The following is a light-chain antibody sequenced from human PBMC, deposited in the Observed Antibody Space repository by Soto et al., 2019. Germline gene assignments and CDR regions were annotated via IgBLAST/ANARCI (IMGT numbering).Light chain of an antibody. V-gene: IGKV1-39*01. CDR3: QQSYSRVT. J-gene: IGKJ1*01. CDR1: QSISTK. Sequence: DIQMTQSPSSLSAPVGDTVTITCRASQSISTKLSWYQQKPGKSPKLLIYAASRLQTGVPSRFSGSGSGTDFALTISSLQPEDFATYYCQQSYSRVTFGQGTKVDI. CDR2: AAS.